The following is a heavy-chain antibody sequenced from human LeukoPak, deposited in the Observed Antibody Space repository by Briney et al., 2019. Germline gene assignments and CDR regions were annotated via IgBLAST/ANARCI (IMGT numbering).Heavy chain of an antibody. Sequence: ASVKVSCKASGYTFTSYGITWVRQAPGQGLEWMAWISAYNGNTNYAQKFQGRVTMTTDTSTSTAYMYLRSLRSDDMAVYYCARGDYYGLPFDYWGQGTLVTVSS. CDR3: ARGDYYGLPFDY. D-gene: IGHD3-10*01. CDR2: ISAYNGNT. V-gene: IGHV1-18*03. CDR1: GYTFTSYG. J-gene: IGHJ4*02.